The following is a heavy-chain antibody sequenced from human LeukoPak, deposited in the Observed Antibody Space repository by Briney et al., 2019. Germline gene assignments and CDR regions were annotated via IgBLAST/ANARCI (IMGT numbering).Heavy chain of an antibody. J-gene: IGHJ4*01. CDR2: IWYDGSNK. Sequence: GGSLRLSCAASGFTFSNYAMHWVRQAPGKGLGWVAVIWYDGSNKYYPNSVKGRFTISRDNSRNTLYLQMNSLRPEDTAVYYCARETVRAGTASPDHWGQGTLVTVSS. CDR1: GFTFSNYA. CDR3: ARETVRAGTASPDH. D-gene: IGHD1-7*01. V-gene: IGHV3-33*01.